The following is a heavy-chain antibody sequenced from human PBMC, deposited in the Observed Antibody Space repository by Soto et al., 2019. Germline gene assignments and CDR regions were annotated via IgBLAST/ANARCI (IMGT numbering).Heavy chain of an antibody. CDR3: AKDLRDVCGGDCQSLPYYFDY. Sequence: PGGSLRLSCAASGFTFSSYAMSWVRQAPGKGLEWVSAISGSGGSTYYADSVKGRFTISRDNSKNTLYLQMNSLRAEDTAVYYCAKDLRDVCGGDCQSLPYYFDYWGQGTLVTVSS. CDR2: ISGSGGST. CDR1: GFTFSSYA. V-gene: IGHV3-23*01. D-gene: IGHD2-21*02. J-gene: IGHJ4*02.